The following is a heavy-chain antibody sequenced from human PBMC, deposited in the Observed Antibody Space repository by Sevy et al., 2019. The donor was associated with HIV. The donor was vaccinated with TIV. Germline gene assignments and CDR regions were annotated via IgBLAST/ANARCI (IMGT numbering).Heavy chain of an antibody. V-gene: IGHV3-30-3*01. CDR2: ISYSGTNK. D-gene: IGHD2-21*02. CDR3: ARVAVEYCTDDCYHRFDY. J-gene: IGHJ4*02. CDR1: GFTFTLYA. Sequence: GESLKISCAASGFTFTLYAIHWVRQAPGKGLEWVALISYSGTNKYYADSVKGRFTISRDDSKNTAYLQMNNLRTDDTAVDYCARVAVEYCTDDCYHRFDYWGQGTQVTVSS.